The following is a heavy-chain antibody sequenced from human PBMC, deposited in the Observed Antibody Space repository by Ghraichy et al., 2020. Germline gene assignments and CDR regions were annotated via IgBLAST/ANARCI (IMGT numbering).Heavy chain of an antibody. Sequence: SETLSLTCTVSGGSISSSYHYWAWIRQPPGKGLEWIGSLLYSRNTFYNPSLRSRVTISVDPSKNHFSLKLSSVTAADTAIYYCARHPPYFYDSSAEWGQGTLVTVSP. D-gene: IGHD3-22*01. V-gene: IGHV4-39*01. CDR1: GGSISSSYHY. J-gene: IGHJ4*02. CDR2: LLYSRNT. CDR3: ARHPPYFYDSSAE.